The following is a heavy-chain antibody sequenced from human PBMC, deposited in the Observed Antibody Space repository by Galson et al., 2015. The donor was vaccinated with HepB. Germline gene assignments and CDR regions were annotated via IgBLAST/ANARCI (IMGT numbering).Heavy chain of an antibody. CDR2: ISYDGSNK. CDR1: GFTFSSYA. J-gene: IGHJ4*02. D-gene: IGHD2-8*01. V-gene: IGHV3-30-3*01. Sequence: SLRLSCAASGFTFSSYAMHWVRQAPGKGLEWVAVISYDGSNKYYADSVKGRFTISRDNSKNTLYLQMNSLRAEDTAVYYCARDPRSGYCTNGVCWLFEYWGQGTLVTVSS. CDR3: ARDPRSGYCTNGVCWLFEY.